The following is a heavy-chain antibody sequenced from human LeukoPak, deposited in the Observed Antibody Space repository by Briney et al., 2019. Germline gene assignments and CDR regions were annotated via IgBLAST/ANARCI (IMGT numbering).Heavy chain of an antibody. V-gene: IGHV3-15*01. CDR3: TRYYAGSGSQYYFDY. CDR2: IKSKTDGGTT. D-gene: IGHD3-22*01. Sequence: GGSLRLSCAASGFTFSDAWMSWVRQAPGKGLEWVGRIKSKTDGGTTDYAAPVKGRFTISRDDSENTLYLQMNSLKTEDTAVYYCTRYYAGSGSQYYFDYWGQGTLVTVSS. J-gene: IGHJ4*02. CDR1: GFTFSDAW.